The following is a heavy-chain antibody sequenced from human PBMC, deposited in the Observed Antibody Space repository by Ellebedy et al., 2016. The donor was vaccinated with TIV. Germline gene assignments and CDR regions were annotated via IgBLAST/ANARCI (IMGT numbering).Heavy chain of an antibody. Sequence: GESLKISXAASGFTFSNAWMSWVRQAPGKGLEWVGRIKSKTDGGTTDYAAPVKGRFTISRDDSKNTLYLQMNSLKTEDTAVYYCTTDRDDTGITIFGVVSPYFDYWGQGTLVTVSS. CDR1: GFTFSNAW. CDR3: TTDRDDTGITIFGVVSPYFDY. V-gene: IGHV3-15*01. J-gene: IGHJ4*02. D-gene: IGHD3-3*01. CDR2: IKSKTDGGTT.